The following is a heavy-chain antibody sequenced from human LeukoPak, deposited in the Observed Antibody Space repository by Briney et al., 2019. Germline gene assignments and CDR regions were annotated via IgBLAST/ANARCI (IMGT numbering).Heavy chain of an antibody. CDR1: GYTFTSYY. D-gene: IGHD2-2*01. V-gene: IGHV1-46*01. J-gene: IGHJ4*02. CDR2: INPSGGST. Sequence: GASVKVSCKASGYTFTSYYMHWVRQAPGQGLEWMGIINPSGGSTSYAQKFQGRVTMTRDMSTSTVYMELSSLRSEDTAVYYCARVHRGYCSSTSCYDIDYWGQGTLVTVSS. CDR3: ARVHRGYCSSTSCYDIDY.